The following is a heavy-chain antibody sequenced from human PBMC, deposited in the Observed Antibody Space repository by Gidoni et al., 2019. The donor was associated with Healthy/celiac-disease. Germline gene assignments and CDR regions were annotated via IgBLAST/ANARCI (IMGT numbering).Heavy chain of an antibody. V-gene: IGHV3-73*01. CDR2: IRSKDDSYAT. CDR1: GFPFSGCA. CDR3: TRRVGGTDY. J-gene: IGHJ4*02. D-gene: IGHD1-26*01. Sequence: EVQLVESGGGLVQPGGSLNLPCAASGFPFSGCAMPWGRQASGKGLEWVGSIRSKDDSYATAYDAAVKGMCTIARDDSKNTAYLQMNSLKTDDTAVYYCTRRVGGTDYWGQGTLVTVSS.